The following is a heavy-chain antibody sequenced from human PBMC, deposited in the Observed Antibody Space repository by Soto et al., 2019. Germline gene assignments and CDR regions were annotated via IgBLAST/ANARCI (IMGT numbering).Heavy chain of an antibody. D-gene: IGHD3-22*01. CDR2: IIPIFGTA. CDR1: WPPLISSA. Sequence: SVKVACKASWPPLISSAIGWGRQDPGQGLEWMGGIIPIFGTANYAQKFQGRVTITADESTSTAYMELSSLRSEDTAVYYCARSLVAVVIEDAFEICGQRTMVTVSS. CDR3: ARSLVAVVIEDAFEI. V-gene: IGHV1-69*01. J-gene: IGHJ3*02.